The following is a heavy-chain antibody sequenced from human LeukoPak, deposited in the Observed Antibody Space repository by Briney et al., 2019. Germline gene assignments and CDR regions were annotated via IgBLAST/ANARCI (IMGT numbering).Heavy chain of an antibody. CDR1: GGTFSSYA. D-gene: IGHD5-12*01. CDR2: VIPIFGTA. J-gene: IGHJ3*02. Sequence: SAKVSCKASGGTFSSYAISWVRQAPGQGLEWMGGVIPIFGTANYAQKFQGRVTITADESTSTAYMELSSLRSEDTAVYYCARDPGDIDAFDIWGQGTMVTVSS. CDR3: ARDPGDIDAFDI. V-gene: IGHV1-69*01.